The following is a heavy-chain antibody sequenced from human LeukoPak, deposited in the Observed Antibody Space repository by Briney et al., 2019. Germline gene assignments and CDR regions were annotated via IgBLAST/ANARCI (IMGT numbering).Heavy chain of an antibody. V-gene: IGHV3-30-3*01. CDR3: ARTRYSSSIWFDP. J-gene: IGHJ5*02. CDR2: ISYDGSNK. Sequence: GGSLRLSCAASGFTFSSYAMHWVRRAPGKGLEWVAVISYDGSNKYYADSVKGRFTISRDNSKNTLYLQMNSLRAEDTAVYYCARTRYSSSIWFDPWGQGTLVTVSS. CDR1: GFTFSSYA. D-gene: IGHD6-6*01.